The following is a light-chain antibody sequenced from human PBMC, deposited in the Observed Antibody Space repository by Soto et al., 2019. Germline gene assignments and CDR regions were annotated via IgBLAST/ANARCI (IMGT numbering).Light chain of an antibody. CDR1: QSVLYSSNNKNY. V-gene: IGKV4-1*01. Sequence: DIVMTQSPDSLAVSLGERATINCKSSQSVLYSSNNKNYLAWYQQKPEQPPKLLIYWASTRESGVPDRFSGSGSGTDFTLTISSLQAEDVAVYYCQQYYSTPLTFGQGTKLAIK. CDR3: QQYYSTPLT. J-gene: IGKJ2*01. CDR2: WAS.